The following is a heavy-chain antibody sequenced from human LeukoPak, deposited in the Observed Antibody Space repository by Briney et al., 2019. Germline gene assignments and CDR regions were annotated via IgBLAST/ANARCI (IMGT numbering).Heavy chain of an antibody. Sequence: ASVRVSCKASGYTFTSYGISWVRQAPGQGLEWMGWISAYNGNTNYAQKLQGRVTMTTDTSTSTAYMELRSLRSDDTAVYYCARDRRVLLWENWFDPWGQGTLVTVSS. V-gene: IGHV1-18*01. CDR3: ARDRRVLLWENWFDP. D-gene: IGHD3-10*01. J-gene: IGHJ5*02. CDR2: ISAYNGNT. CDR1: GYTFTSYG.